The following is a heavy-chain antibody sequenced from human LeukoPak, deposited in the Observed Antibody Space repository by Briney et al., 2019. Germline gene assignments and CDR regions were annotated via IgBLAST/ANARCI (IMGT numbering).Heavy chain of an antibody. J-gene: IGHJ4*02. V-gene: IGHV3-74*01. CDR1: GFTFSSYW. Sequence: GGSLRLSCAASGFTFSSYWMNWVRHAPGKGLVWVSRIASDGSSTTYADSVKGRFSISRDKSKNMLHLQMNSLRAEDTALYYCARLPTFYYDSSGYHYDYWGQGTLVTVSS. D-gene: IGHD3-22*01. CDR3: ARLPTFYYDSSGYHYDY. CDR2: IASDGSST.